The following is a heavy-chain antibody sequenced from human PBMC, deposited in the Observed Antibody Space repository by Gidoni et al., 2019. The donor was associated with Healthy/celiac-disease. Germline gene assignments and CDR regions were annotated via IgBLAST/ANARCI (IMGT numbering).Heavy chain of an antibody. CDR1: GGSFSGYY. J-gene: IGHJ6*02. CDR2: INHSGST. D-gene: IGHD5-18*01. Sequence: QVQLQQWGAGLLKPSETLSLTCAVYGGSFSGYYWSWIRQPPGKGLEWIGEINHSGSTNYNPSLKSRVTISVDTSKNQFSLKLSSVTAADTAVYYCARVYSYGRYYYYYGMDVWGQGTTVTVSS. V-gene: IGHV4-34*01. CDR3: ARVYSYGRYYYYYGMDV.